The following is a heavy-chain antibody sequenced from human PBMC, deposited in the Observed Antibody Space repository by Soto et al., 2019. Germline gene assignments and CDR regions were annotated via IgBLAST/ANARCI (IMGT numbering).Heavy chain of an antibody. D-gene: IGHD3-3*01. V-gene: IGHV4-59*08. CDR1: GGSISSYY. CDR3: ARQTYYDFWSGYWSYYMDV. CDR2: IYYSGGT. Sequence: SETLSLTCTVSGGSISSYYWSWIRQPPGKGLEWIGDIYYSGGTNYNPSLQSRVTISVDTSKNQFSLKLSSVTAADTAVYYCARQTYYDFWSGYWSYYMDVWGKGTTVTVSS. J-gene: IGHJ6*03.